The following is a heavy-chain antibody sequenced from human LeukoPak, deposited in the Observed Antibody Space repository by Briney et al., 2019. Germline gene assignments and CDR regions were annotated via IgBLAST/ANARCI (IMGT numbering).Heavy chain of an antibody. CDR3: ARGETGYSSSWYGY. CDR1: GGSISSGSYY. CDR2: IYTSGST. Sequence: SETLSLTCTVSGGSISSGSYYWSWIRQPAGKGLEWIGRIYTSGSTNYNPSLKSRVTISLDTSKNQFSLKLSSVTAADTAVYYCARGETGYSSSWYGYWGQGTLVTVSS. D-gene: IGHD6-13*01. J-gene: IGHJ4*02. V-gene: IGHV4-61*02.